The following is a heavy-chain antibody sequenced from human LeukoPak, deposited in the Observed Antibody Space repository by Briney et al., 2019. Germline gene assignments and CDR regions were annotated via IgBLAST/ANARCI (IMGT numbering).Heavy chain of an antibody. CDR3: ARGPQQEGGYYFDY. CDR1: GXTVSSSY. V-gene: IGHV3-53*01. CDR2: IYSGGST. D-gene: IGHD1-14*01. Sequence: GGSLRLSCVASGXTVSSSYLSWVRQAPGKGREWVSVIYSGGSTYYADSVKGRFTISRDNSKNTLYLQMNSLRAEDTAVYYCARGPQQEGGYYFDYWGQGTLVTVSS. J-gene: IGHJ4*02.